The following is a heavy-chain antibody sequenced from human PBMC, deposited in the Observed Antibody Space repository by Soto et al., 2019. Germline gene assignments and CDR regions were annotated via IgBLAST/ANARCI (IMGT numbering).Heavy chain of an antibody. CDR2: ISSSSSTI. CDR3: ARDPRETYSSGPNWFDP. CDR1: GFTFSSYS. D-gene: IGHD6-19*01. V-gene: IGHV3-48*02. Sequence: EVQLVESGGGLVQPGGSLRLSCAASGFTFSSYSMNWVRQAPGKGLEWVSYISSSSSTIYYADSVKGRFTISRDNAKNSLYLQMNSLRDEDTAVYYCARDPRETYSSGPNWFDPWGQGTLVTVSS. J-gene: IGHJ5*02.